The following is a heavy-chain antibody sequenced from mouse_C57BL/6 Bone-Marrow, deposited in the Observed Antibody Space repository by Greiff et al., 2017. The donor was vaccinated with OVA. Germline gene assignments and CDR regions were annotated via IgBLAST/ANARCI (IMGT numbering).Heavy chain of an antibody. D-gene: IGHD2-4*01. CDR1: GYTFTDYN. J-gene: IGHJ3*01. CDR2: INSNNGGT. CDR3: ARGGYYDYDWGAWFAY. V-gene: IGHV1-18*01. Sequence: EVQLQQSGPELAKPGASVKIPCKASGYTFTDYNMDWVKQSHGKSLEWIGDINSNNGGTIYNQKFKGKATLTVDKSASTAYREFRRLTSEDTAVYYGARGGYYDYDWGAWFAYWGQGTLVTVSA.